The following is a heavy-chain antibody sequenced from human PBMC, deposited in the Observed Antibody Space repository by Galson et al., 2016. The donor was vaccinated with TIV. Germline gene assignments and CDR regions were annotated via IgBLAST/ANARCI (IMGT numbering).Heavy chain of an antibody. J-gene: IGHJ6*02. CDR2: INPSGGST. D-gene: IGHD5-18*01. Sequence: SVKVSCKASGYTFTSYYMHWVRQDPGQGLEWMGIINPSGGSTSYAQKFQGRVTMTRDTSTSTVYMELGSLRSEDTAVYYCAGCIQPDLGMDVWGQGTTVTVSS. V-gene: IGHV1-46*03. CDR1: GYTFTSYY. CDR3: AGCIQPDLGMDV.